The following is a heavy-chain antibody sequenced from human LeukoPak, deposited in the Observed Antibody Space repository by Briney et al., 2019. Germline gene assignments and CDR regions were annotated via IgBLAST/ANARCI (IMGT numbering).Heavy chain of an antibody. CDR1: GFTFTNHP. Sequence: PGGSLRLSCAASGFTFTNHPMHWVRQASGKRLEYVSAISPSGDWTWYADSVKGRLTISRGNSKNTMYLQMGSLRPEDMGVYYCARAFRPASDPHDFYDFWGRGTTVTVSS. J-gene: IGHJ3*01. D-gene: IGHD3/OR15-3a*01. CDR3: ARAFRPASDPHDFYDF. CDR2: ISPSGDWT. V-gene: IGHV3-64*02.